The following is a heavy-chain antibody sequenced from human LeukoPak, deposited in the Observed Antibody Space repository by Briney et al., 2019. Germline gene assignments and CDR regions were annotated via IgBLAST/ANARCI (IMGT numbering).Heavy chain of an antibody. CDR3: AKSGSRYYYYMDV. CDR2: ISGSGGST. D-gene: IGHD3-10*01. J-gene: IGHJ6*03. Sequence: GGSLRLSCAASGFTFSSYWMSWVRQAPGKGLEWVSAISGSGGSTYYADSVKGRFTISRDNSKNTLYLQMNSLRAEDTAVYYCAKSGSRYYYYMDVWGKGTTVTISS. CDR1: GFTFSSYW. V-gene: IGHV3-23*01.